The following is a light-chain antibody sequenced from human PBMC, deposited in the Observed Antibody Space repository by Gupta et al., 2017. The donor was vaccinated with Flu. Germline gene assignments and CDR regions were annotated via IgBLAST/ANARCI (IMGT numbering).Light chain of an antibody. CDR1: HSIRSSY. V-gene: IGKV3-20*01. Sequence: EIVLTQSPGTLSFSPGERATLSCRASHSIRSSYLAWYQQRPGQAPRLLIYDASSRATGIPDRFSGSGYGTDFSLTISRREPEDFAVYYCQQYGSSPPGTFGQGTKVEIK. CDR2: DAS. CDR3: QQYGSSPPGT. J-gene: IGKJ1*01.